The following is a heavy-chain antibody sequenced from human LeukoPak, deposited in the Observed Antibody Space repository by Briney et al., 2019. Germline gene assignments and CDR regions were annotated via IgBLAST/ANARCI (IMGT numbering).Heavy chain of an antibody. J-gene: IGHJ2*01. D-gene: IGHD2-21*02. V-gene: IGHV4-34*01. Sequence: PSETLSLTCAVYGGSFSGYYWSWIRQPPGKGLEWIGEINQSGSTNYNPSLKSRVTISIDTSKNQFSLKLSSVTAADTAVYYCARGAYCGGDCYPRYFDLWGRGTLVTVFS. CDR1: GGSFSGYY. CDR2: INQSGST. CDR3: ARGAYCGGDCYPRYFDL.